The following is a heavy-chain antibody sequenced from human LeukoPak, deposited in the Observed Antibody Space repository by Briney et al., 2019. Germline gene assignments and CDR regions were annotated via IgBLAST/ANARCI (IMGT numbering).Heavy chain of an antibody. Sequence: GGSLRLSCAASGFTFSSYSMNWVRQAPGKGLEWVSYISSSSSTIYYADSVKGRFTISRDNAKNSLYLQMNSLRAEDTAVYYCARGWSDDAFGIWGQGTMVTVSS. V-gene: IGHV3-48*01. J-gene: IGHJ3*02. D-gene: IGHD2-15*01. CDR2: ISSSSSTI. CDR1: GFTFSSYS. CDR3: ARGWSDDAFGI.